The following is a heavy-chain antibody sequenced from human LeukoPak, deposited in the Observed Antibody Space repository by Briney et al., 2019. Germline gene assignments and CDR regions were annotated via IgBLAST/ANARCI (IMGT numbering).Heavy chain of an antibody. CDR1: GFTFSSYW. V-gene: IGHV3-7*01. D-gene: IGHD6-19*01. Sequence: PGGSLRLSCAASGFTFSSYWMSWVRQAPGKGLEWVANIKQDGSEKYYVDSVKGRFTISRDNAKNSLYLQMNSLRAEDTAVYYCARDQGQWLVKRGLDYWGQGTLVTVSS. CDR2: IKQDGSEK. J-gene: IGHJ4*02. CDR3: ARDQGQWLVKRGLDY.